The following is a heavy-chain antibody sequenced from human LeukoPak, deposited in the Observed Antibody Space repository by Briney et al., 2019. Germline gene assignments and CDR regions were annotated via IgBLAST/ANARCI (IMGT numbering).Heavy chain of an antibody. CDR2: IYPGDSDT. D-gene: IGHD2-2*01. V-gene: IGHV5-51*01. CDR1: GYSFTGYW. J-gene: IGHJ6*03. Sequence: GESLKISCKGSGYSFTGYWIGWVRQMPGKGLEWMGIIYPGDSDTRYSPSFQGQVTISADKSISTAYLQWSTLKASDTAKYYCARLRGYCSSTSCLSNYYYYYMDVWGKGTTVTVSS. CDR3: ARLRGYCSSTSCLSNYYYYYMDV.